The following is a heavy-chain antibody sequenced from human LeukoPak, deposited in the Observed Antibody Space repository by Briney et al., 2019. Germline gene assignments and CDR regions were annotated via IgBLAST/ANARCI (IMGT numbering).Heavy chain of an antibody. D-gene: IGHD6-19*01. V-gene: IGHV3-21*01. CDR2: ISSSSSYI. CDR3: ASTQPMYWTLRTSSGWYLFDY. Sequence: PGGSLRLSCAASGFTFSSYSMNWVRQAPGKGLEWVSSISSSSSYIYYADSVKGRFTISRDNAKNSLYLQMNSLRAEDTAVYYCASTQPMYWTLRTSSGWYLFDYWGQGTLVTVSS. J-gene: IGHJ4*02. CDR1: GFTFSSYS.